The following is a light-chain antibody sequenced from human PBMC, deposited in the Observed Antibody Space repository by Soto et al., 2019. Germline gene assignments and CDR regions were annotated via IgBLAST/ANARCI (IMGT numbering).Light chain of an antibody. V-gene: IGKV1-9*01. CDR2: AAS. CDR1: QSISSW. Sequence: SQSISSWLAWYQQKAGKAPKLLIYAASTLQSGVPSRFSGSGSGTEFTLTISSLQPEDFATYYCQQLNSYPQITFGQGTRLEIK. CDR3: QQLNSYPQIT. J-gene: IGKJ5*01.